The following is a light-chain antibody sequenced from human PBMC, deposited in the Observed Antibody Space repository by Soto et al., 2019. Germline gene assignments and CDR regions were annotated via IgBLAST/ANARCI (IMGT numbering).Light chain of an antibody. J-gene: IGLJ1*01. Sequence: QSALTQPASVSGSPGQSITISCTGTSSDVGGYNYVSCYQQHPGKAPKLMIYDVSYRPSGVSDRFSGSKSGNTASLTISGLQSEDEADYYCDSYTSGSSYVFGTGTKVTVL. V-gene: IGLV2-14*01. CDR2: DVS. CDR1: SSDVGGYNY. CDR3: DSYTSGSSYV.